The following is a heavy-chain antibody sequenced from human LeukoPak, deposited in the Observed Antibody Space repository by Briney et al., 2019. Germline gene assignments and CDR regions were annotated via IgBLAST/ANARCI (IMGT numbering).Heavy chain of an antibody. V-gene: IGHV5-51*01. CDR2: IYPGGSDT. J-gene: IGHJ4*02. CDR3: ARPPSRDGYNLGY. Sequence: PGESLKISCKGSGYSFTSYWIGCVRQMPGKGLEWMWIIYPGGSDTRYSPSFQGQVTISADKSISTAYLQWSSLKASDTAMYYCARPPSRDGYNLGYWGQGTLVTVSS. CDR1: GYSFTSYW. D-gene: IGHD5-24*01.